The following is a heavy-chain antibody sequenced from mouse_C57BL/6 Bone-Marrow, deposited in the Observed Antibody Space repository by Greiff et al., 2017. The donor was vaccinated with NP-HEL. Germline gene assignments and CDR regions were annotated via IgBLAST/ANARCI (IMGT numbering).Heavy chain of an antibody. CDR1: GYTFTSYG. D-gene: IGHD2-1*01. V-gene: IGHV1-81*01. CDR2: IYPGDGDT. J-gene: IGHJ3*01. Sequence: QVQLQQSGAELARPGASVKLSCKASGYTFTSYGISWVKQRTGQGLEWIGEIYPGDGDTNYNGKFKGKATLTADKSSSTAYMQLSSLTSEDSAVYFCAREEAIYYAYPFAYWGQGTLVTVSA. CDR3: AREEAIYYAYPFAY.